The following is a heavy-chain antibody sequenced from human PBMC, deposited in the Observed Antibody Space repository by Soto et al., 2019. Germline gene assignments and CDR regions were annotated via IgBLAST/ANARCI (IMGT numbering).Heavy chain of an antibody. D-gene: IGHD3-16*02. Sequence: ASVKVSCTSSGYTYTRYGISWVRQAPGQLLEWMGWINLNNGNTDYQRRLQGRVTMTTDTYTTTVYMELRNLRPDDTAMYYCARDPPGLYQFDYWRQGNLVTVSS. CDR3: ARDPPGLYQFDY. J-gene: IGHJ4*02. V-gene: IGHV1-18*04. CDR2: INLNNGNT. CDR1: GYTYTRYG.